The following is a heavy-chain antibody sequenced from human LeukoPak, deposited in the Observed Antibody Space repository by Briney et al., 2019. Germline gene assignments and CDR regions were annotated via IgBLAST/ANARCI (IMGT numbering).Heavy chain of an antibody. Sequence: GGSLRLSCAASGFTFSDYNMRWIRQAPGKGLEWVSSISRSGSTKYYADSVKGRFTISRDNAKNSLYLQMNSLRAEDTAVYYCARGDSGYDPTPDYWGQGTLVTVSS. V-gene: IGHV3-11*04. D-gene: IGHD5-12*01. J-gene: IGHJ4*02. CDR2: ISRSGSTK. CDR1: GFTFSDYN. CDR3: ARGDSGYDPTPDY.